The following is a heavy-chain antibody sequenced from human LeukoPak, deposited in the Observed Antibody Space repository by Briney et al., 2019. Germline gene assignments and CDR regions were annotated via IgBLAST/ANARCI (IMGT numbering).Heavy chain of an antibody. Sequence: GESLKISCAASGFTFSSYSMNWVRQAPGKGLEWVSSISSSSSYIYYADSVKGRFTISRDNAKNSLYLQMNSLRAEDTAVYYCARDSQRGIVVVTAIPDAFDIWGQGTMVTVSS. CDR1: GFTFSSYS. CDR3: ARDSQRGIVVVTAIPDAFDI. CDR2: ISSSSSYI. V-gene: IGHV3-21*01. D-gene: IGHD2-21*02. J-gene: IGHJ3*02.